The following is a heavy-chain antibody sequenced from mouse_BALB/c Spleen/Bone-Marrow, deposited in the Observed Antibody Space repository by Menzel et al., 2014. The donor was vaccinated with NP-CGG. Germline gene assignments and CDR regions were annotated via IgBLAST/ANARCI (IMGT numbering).Heavy chain of an antibody. D-gene: IGHD3-2*01. Sequence: QVQLKESGPELVRPGVSVKISCKGSGYTFTDYAMHWVKQSHAKSLEWIGVISTYSGNTNYNQKFKSKATMTVDKSSSTAYMELARLTSEDSAIYYCARGRQLGLRSFAYWGQGTLVTVSA. J-gene: IGHJ3*01. CDR2: ISTYSGNT. V-gene: IGHV1-67*01. CDR3: ARGRQLGLRSFAY. CDR1: GYTFTDYA.